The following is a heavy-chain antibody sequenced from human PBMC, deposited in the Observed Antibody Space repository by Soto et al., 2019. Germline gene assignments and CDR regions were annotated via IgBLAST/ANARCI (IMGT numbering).Heavy chain of an antibody. J-gene: IGHJ6*02. V-gene: IGHV2-5*02. CDR1: GFSLNTGGLG. D-gene: IGHD2-21*02. CDR2: IYWDDDK. CDR3: IHSRCGGDCLRSYSSHYYYGLDV. Sequence: QITLKESGPTLVKPTQTLTLTCSVSGFSLNTGGLGVGWIRQPPGKALEWLGLIYWDDDKRYSPSLRNRLSISKDTSNNLEVFTMTNMDPMDTATYYCIHSRCGGDCLRSYSSHYYYGLDVWGQGTTVTVSS.